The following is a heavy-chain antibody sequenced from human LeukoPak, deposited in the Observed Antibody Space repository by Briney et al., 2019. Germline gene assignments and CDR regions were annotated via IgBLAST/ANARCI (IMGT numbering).Heavy chain of an antibody. D-gene: IGHD3-22*01. CDR1: GGSFSGYY. J-gene: IGHJ4*02. Sequence: SETLSLTCAVYGGSFSGYYWSWIRQPPGKGLEWIGEINHSGSTNYNPPLKSRVTISVDTSKNQFSLKLSSVTAADTAVYYCARVGTYYYDSSGYTFDYWGQGTLVTVSS. V-gene: IGHV4-34*01. CDR3: ARVGTYYYDSSGYTFDY. CDR2: INHSGST.